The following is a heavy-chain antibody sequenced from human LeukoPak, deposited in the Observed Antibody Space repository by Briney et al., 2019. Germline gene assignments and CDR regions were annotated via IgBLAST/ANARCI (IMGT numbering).Heavy chain of an antibody. D-gene: IGHD2-15*01. V-gene: IGHV4-4*07. Sequence: PSGTLSLTCTVSGGSITSYYWNWIRQPAGKGLEWIGRIYSSGSTDYNPSLKSRVTMSVDTSKNQFSLNLSSVTAADSAVYYCARARGRLLLVDYWGHGTLVTVSS. CDR1: GGSITSYY. CDR3: ARARGRLLLVDY. CDR2: IYSSGST. J-gene: IGHJ4*01.